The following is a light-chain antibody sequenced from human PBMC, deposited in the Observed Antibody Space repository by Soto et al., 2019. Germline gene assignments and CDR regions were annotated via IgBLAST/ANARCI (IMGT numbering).Light chain of an antibody. CDR3: GSYTGSIYV. J-gene: IGLJ1*01. CDR2: DVS. CDR1: SGDVGGYKF. V-gene: IGLV2-14*03. Sequence: QSALTQPASVSGSPGQSITIYCTGTSGDVGGYKFVSWYQQHPGKAPKLMIYDVSNRPSGVSSRFSGSKSGNTASLTISGLQAEEEADYFCGSYTGSIYVFGNGTKLTVL.